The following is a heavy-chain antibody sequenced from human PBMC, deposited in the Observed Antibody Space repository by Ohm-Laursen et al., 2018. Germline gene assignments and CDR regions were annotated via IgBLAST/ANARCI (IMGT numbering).Heavy chain of an antibody. CDR1: GGSFSGYY. CDR2: INQSGST. Sequence: SQTLSLTCAVYGGSFSGYYWSWIRQPPGKGLEWIGEINQSGSTKYNPSLKRRVTLSADSSNSQFSLRLTSVTAADTATYYCARGSGFFKLDVWGQGTTATVSS. CDR3: ARGSGFFKLDV. V-gene: IGHV4-34*01. D-gene: IGHD6-19*01. J-gene: IGHJ6*02.